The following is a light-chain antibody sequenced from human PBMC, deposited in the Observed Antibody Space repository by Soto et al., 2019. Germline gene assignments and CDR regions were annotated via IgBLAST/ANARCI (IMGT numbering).Light chain of an antibody. CDR2: GAS. CDR3: QQYNNWPPGKT. V-gene: IGKV3-15*01. Sequence: EIGMTQSPATLSVSPGERATLSCRASQSVSSNLAWYQQKPGQAPRLLIYGASTRATGIPARFSGSGSGTEFTLTISSLQSEDFAVYYCQQYNNWPPGKTFGQGTKVDIK. CDR1: QSVSSN. J-gene: IGKJ1*01.